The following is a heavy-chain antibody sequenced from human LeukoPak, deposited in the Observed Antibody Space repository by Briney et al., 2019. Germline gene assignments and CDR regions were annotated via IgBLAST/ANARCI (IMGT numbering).Heavy chain of an antibody. CDR2: INPNSGGT. CDR1: GYTFTTYY. D-gene: IGHD1-26*01. V-gene: IGHV1-2*02. J-gene: IGHJ5*02. Sequence: ASVKVSCKTSGYTFTTYYLHWVRQAPGQGLEWMGWINPNSGGTNYAQKFQGRVTMTRDTSISTAYMELSRLRSDDTAVYYCAIDHIVGGNSKWFDPWGQGTLVTVSS. CDR3: AIDHIVGGNSKWFDP.